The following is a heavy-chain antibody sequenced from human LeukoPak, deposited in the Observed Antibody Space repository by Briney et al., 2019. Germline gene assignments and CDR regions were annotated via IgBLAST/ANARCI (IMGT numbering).Heavy chain of an antibody. D-gene: IGHD3-22*01. Sequence: GGSLRLSCAASGFTFSSYGMHWVRQAPGKGLEWVAFIRYDGSNKYYADSVKGRFTISRDNSKNTLYLQMNSLRAEDTAVYYCAKDSTGYYYDSSGYLLPDYWGQGTLVTVSS. CDR2: IRYDGSNK. J-gene: IGHJ4*02. V-gene: IGHV3-30*02. CDR1: GFTFSSYG. CDR3: AKDSTGYYYDSSGYLLPDY.